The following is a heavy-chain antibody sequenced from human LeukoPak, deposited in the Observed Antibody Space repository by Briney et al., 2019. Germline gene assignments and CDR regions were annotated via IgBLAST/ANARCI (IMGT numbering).Heavy chain of an antibody. D-gene: IGHD1-26*01. CDR2: ISWNSGSI. V-gene: IGHV3-9*01. J-gene: IGHJ4*02. CDR1: GFTFDDYA. Sequence: GGSLRLSCAASGFTFDDYAMHWVRQAPGXXLEWVSGISWNSGSIGYADSVKGRFTISRDNAKNSLYLQMNSLRAEDTALYYCAKDMSYSGSYAYFDYWGQGTLVTVSS. CDR3: AKDMSYSGSYAYFDY.